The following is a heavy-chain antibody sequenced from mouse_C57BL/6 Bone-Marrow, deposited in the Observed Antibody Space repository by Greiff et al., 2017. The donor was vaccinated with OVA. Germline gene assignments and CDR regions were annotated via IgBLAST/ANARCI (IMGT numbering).Heavy chain of an antibody. CDR2: ISGGGGNT. CDR1: GFTFSSYT. D-gene: IGHD1-1*01. Sequence: EVHLVESGGGLVKPGGSLKLSCAASGFTFSSYTMSWVRQTPEKRLEWVATISGGGGNTYYPDSVKGRFTISRDNAKNTLYLQMSSLRSEDTALYYCARLPSTVLDYWGQGTTLTVSS. V-gene: IGHV5-9*01. J-gene: IGHJ2*01. CDR3: ARLPSTVLDY.